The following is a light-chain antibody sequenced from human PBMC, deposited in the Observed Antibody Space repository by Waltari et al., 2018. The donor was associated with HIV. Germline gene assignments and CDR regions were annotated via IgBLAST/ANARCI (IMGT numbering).Light chain of an antibody. CDR2: EVT. CDR1: SRHVGGSNS. V-gene: IGLV2-8*01. J-gene: IGLJ3*02. Sequence: QSALTQPPSPSGSPGQSVTIPCTGTSRHVGGSNSVSWYQQHPGKAPKLMIYEVTKRPSGVPDRFFGSKSGNTASLTVSGLQAEDEAIYYCSSYAGSLWVFGGGTRVTV. CDR3: SSYAGSLWV.